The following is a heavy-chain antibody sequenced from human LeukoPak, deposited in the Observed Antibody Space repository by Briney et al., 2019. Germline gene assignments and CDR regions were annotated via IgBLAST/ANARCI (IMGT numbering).Heavy chain of an antibody. Sequence: PSETLSLTCSVSGGSISSGDYYWSWIRQPPGKGLEWIAYIYYSGSTYYSPSLRSRVSISLDTSENQFSLELISVTAADTAVYYCAKRETHWYFDVWGRGTLVTVSS. V-gene: IGHV4-31*03. CDR1: GGSISSGDYY. J-gene: IGHJ2*01. CDR3: AKRETHWYFDV. CDR2: IYYSGST.